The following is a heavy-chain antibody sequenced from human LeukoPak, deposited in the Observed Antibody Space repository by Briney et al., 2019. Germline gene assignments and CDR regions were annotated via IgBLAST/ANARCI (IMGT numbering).Heavy chain of an antibody. V-gene: IGHV3-23*01. CDR1: GFTFSSYA. CDR3: AKDTSIGRYCTNGVCSPFDY. Sequence: PGGSLRLSCAGSGFTFSSYAMSWVRQAPGKGLEWGSGISDTGATTYDADSVKGRFTISRDNSRSTLYLQMNSLRAEDTALYYCAKDTSIGRYCTNGVCSPFDYWGQGTLVTVSS. D-gene: IGHD2-8*01. J-gene: IGHJ4*02. CDR2: ISDTGATT.